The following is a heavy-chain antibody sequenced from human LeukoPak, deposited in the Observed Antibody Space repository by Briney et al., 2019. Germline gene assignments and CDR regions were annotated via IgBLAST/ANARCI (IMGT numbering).Heavy chain of an antibody. V-gene: IGHV3-53*01. CDR2: IYSGGST. CDR3: ASGLGYCSSTSCYGYNSGAFDI. D-gene: IGHD2-2*01. CDR1: GFTVSSNY. J-gene: IGHJ3*02. Sequence: GSLRLSCAASGFTVSSNYMSWVRQAPGKGLEWVSVIYSGGSTYYADSVKGRFTISRDNSKNTLYLQMNSLRAEDTAVYYCASGLGYCSSTSCYGYNSGAFDIWGQGTMVTVSS.